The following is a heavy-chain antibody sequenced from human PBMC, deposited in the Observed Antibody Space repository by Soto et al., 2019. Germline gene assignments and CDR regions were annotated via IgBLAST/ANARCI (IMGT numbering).Heavy chain of an antibody. Sequence: GGSLRLSCAASGFTFSSYGMHWVRQAPGKGLEWVAVIWYDGSNKYYADSVKGRFTISRDNSKNTLYLQMNSLRAEDTAVYYCAREESCSSTSCYTYYYYGMDVWGQGTTVTVSS. V-gene: IGHV3-33*01. J-gene: IGHJ6*02. CDR2: IWYDGSNK. CDR1: GFTFSSYG. CDR3: AREESCSSTSCYTYYYYGMDV. D-gene: IGHD2-2*02.